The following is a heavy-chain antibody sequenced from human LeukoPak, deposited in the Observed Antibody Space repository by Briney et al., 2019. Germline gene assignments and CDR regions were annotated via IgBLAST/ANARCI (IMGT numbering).Heavy chain of an antibody. D-gene: IGHD3-9*01. CDR1: GGSISSGDYY. CDR3: ARVVRRYYDILTGYYPVGYFDY. V-gene: IGHV4-30-4*01. J-gene: IGHJ4*02. Sequence: SETLSLTCTVSGGSISSGDYYWSWIRQPPGKGLEWIGYIYYSGSTYYNPSLKSRVTISVDTSKNQFSLKLSSVTAADTAVYYCARVVRRYYDILTGYYPVGYFDYWGQGTLVTVSS. CDR2: IYYSGST.